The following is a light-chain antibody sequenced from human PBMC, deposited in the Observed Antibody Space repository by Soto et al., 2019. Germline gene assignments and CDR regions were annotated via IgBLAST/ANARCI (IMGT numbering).Light chain of an antibody. CDR3: QIWGTGIRV. V-gene: IGLV4-69*01. J-gene: IGLJ1*01. Sequence: QLVLTQSPSASASLGASVKLTCTLSSGHSNYAIAWHQQQPEKGPRYLMKVNSDGSHRKGDGIPDRFSGSSSGAQRYLTISSLRSEDEADYYCQIWGTGIRVFGTGTKLTVL. CDR2: VNSDGSH. CDR1: SGHSNYA.